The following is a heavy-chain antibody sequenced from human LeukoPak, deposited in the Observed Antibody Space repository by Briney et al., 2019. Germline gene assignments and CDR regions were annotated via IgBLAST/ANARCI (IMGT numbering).Heavy chain of an antibody. CDR3: ARGIAVADTGFFDY. CDR1: GFTLSDHY. CDR2: IYSGGST. D-gene: IGHD6-19*01. J-gene: IGHJ4*02. V-gene: IGHV3-66*01. Sequence: GGSLRLSCAASGFTLSDHYMDWVRQAPGKGLEWVSVIYSGGSTYYADSVKGRFTISRDNSKSTLYLQMNSLRVEDTAVYYCARGIAVADTGFFDYWGQGTLVTVSS.